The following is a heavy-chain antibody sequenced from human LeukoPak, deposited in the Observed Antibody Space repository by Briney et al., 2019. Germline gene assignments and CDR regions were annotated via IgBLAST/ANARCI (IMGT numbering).Heavy chain of an antibody. D-gene: IGHD2-2*01. Sequence: GESLKISCKGSGYTFTNYWIAWVRQMPGKGLEWMGIIYPGDSDTTYSPSFQGQVTISADESISTAYLQWSSLKASDTAMYYCARGGCGSSSFLYGLVFWGHGTTVTVSS. CDR1: GYTFTNYW. CDR2: IYPGDSDT. CDR3: ARGGCGSSSFLYGLVF. J-gene: IGHJ6*01. V-gene: IGHV5-51*01.